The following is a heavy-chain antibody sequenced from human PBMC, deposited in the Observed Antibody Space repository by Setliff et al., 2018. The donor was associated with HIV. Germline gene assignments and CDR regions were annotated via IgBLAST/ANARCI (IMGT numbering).Heavy chain of an antibody. J-gene: IGHJ3*02. D-gene: IGHD3-10*01. CDR2: IYYSGST. V-gene: IGHV4-39*01. CDR3: ARHRNLDRRGEAFDI. CDR1: GGSISSSSYY. Sequence: SETLSLTCTVSGGSISSSSYYWGWIRQPPGKGLEWIGSIYYSGSTYYNPSLKSRVTISVDTSKNQFSLKLSSVTAADTAVYYCARHRNLDRRGEAFDIWGQGTMGTVS.